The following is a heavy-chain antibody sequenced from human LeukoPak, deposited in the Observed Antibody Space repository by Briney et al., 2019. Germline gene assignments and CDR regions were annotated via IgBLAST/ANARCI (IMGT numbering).Heavy chain of an antibody. Sequence: SETLSLTCTVSGGSISSYYWCWLRQPPGKGLEWIGYIYYSGSTNYNPSLKSRVTISVDTSKNQFSLKLTSVTAADTAVYYCARGLSAHDYWGQGTLVTVSS. CDR3: ARGLSAHDY. CDR2: IYYSGST. CDR1: GGSISSYY. D-gene: IGHD2-15*01. J-gene: IGHJ4*02. V-gene: IGHV4-59*01.